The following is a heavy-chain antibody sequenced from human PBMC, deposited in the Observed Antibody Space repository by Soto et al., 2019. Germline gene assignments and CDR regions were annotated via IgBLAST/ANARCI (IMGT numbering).Heavy chain of an antibody. V-gene: IGHV4-59*01. Sequence: SETLSLTCTVSGGPISSYYWSRIRQPPGKGLEWIGYIYYSGSTNYNPSLKSRVTISVDTSKNQFSLKLSSVTAADTAVYYCARAAGAGSNYFDYCGQGPLVTVSS. CDR2: IYYSGST. D-gene: IGHD6-13*01. CDR3: ARAAGAGSNYFDY. J-gene: IGHJ4*02. CDR1: GGPISSYY.